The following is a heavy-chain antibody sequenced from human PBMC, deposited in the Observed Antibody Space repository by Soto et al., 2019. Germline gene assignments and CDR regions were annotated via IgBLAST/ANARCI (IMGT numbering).Heavy chain of an antibody. J-gene: IGHJ6*02. Sequence: ASVKVSCKASGYTFTSYDINWVRQATGQGLEWMGWMNPNSGNTGYAQKFQGRVTMTRNTSISTAYMELSSLRSEDTAVYYCARNRRCSSTSCYSDYYYYGMDVWGQGTTVTV. CDR3: ARNRRCSSTSCYSDYYYYGMDV. D-gene: IGHD2-2*01. V-gene: IGHV1-8*01. CDR2: MNPNSGNT. CDR1: GYTFTSYD.